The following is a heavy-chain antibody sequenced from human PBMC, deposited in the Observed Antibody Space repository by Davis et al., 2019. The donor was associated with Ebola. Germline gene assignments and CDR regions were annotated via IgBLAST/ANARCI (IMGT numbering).Heavy chain of an antibody. J-gene: IGHJ4*02. CDR2: ISINGGGT. D-gene: IGHD3/OR15-3a*01. Sequence: PGGSLRLSCAPSGFTFSNYAMSWVRQAPGKGLEWVPLISINGGGTYYADSVKGRFTISRDNSKNRLYLQMESLRADDTAVYYCVKDGGTGALDWFAWDYWGQGILVTVSS. CDR1: GFTFSNYA. CDR3: VKDGGTGALDWFAWDY. V-gene: IGHV3-23*01.